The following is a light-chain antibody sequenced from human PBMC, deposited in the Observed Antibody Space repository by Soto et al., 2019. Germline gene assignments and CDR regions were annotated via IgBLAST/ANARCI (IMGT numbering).Light chain of an antibody. V-gene: IGKV3D-20*01. CDR2: RGS. Sequence: PGGRATLSCETSQTVDITSLAWYQQKPGLAPRLLIYRGSTRATGIPDRFTGSGAGTDFTLTISSLEPEDFAVYYCQAYGGSLDIFGQGTKLEIK. CDR3: QAYGGSLDI. J-gene: IGKJ2*01. CDR1: QTVDITS.